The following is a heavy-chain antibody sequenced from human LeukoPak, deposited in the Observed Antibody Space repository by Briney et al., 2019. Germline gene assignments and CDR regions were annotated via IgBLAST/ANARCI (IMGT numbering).Heavy chain of an antibody. V-gene: IGHV1-2*02. CDR1: GYTFTGYY. CDR2: INPNSGGT. D-gene: IGHD3-3*01. CDR3: ARDLRFLEWFPKYYYGMDV. Sequence: ASVKVSCKASGYTFTGYYMHWVRQAPGQGLEWMGWINPNSGGTNYAQKFQGRVTMTRDTSISTAYMELSRLRSDDTAVYYCARDLRFLEWFPKYYYGMDVWGQGTTVTVSS. J-gene: IGHJ6*02.